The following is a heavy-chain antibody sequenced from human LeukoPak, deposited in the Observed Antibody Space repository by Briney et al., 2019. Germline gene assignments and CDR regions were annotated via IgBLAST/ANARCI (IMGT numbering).Heavy chain of an antibody. CDR2: IKQDGSEQ. J-gene: IGHJ4*02. Sequence: PGGSLRLSCAASGFTFSNYWMSWVRQTPGKGLEWVANIKQDGSEQYYVDSMEGRFTVSRDNAKNSLSLQMNSLRDDDTAVYYCARNSGWSVDYWGQGALVTVS. V-gene: IGHV3-7*01. CDR1: GFTFSNYW. CDR3: ARNSGWSVDY. D-gene: IGHD6-19*01.